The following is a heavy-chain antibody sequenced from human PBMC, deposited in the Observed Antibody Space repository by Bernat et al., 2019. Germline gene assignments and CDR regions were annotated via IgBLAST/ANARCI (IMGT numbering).Heavy chain of an antibody. D-gene: IGHD6-6*01. J-gene: IGHJ4*02. V-gene: IGHV3-30*18. Sequence: QVQLVESGGGVVQPGRSPRLSCAASGFTFSSYGMHWVRQAPGKGLEWVAVISYDGSNKYYADSVKGRFTISRDNSKNTLYLQMNSLRAEDTAVYYCAKAVGSSSSMDDYWGQGTLVTVSS. CDR3: AKAVGSSSSMDDY. CDR1: GFTFSSYG. CDR2: ISYDGSNK.